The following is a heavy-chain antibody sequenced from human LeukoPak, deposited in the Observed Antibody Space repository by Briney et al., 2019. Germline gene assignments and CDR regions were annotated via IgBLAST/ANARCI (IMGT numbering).Heavy chain of an antibody. Sequence: GGSLRLSCVVSGLTFRDAWLTWVRQAPGKGLEWVSVIYSGGSTYYADSVKGRFTISRDNSKNTLYLQMNSLRAEDTAVYYCARPSRYYYYGMDVWGQGTTVTVSS. CDR2: IYSGGST. CDR3: ARPSRYYYYGMDV. J-gene: IGHJ6*02. D-gene: IGHD6-13*01. V-gene: IGHV3-53*01. CDR1: GLTFRDAW.